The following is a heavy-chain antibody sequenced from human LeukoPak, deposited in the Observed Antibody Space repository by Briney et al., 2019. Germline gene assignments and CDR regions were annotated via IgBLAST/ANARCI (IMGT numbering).Heavy chain of an antibody. CDR2: ISAYNGNT. CDR3: ARVLTDWFSDQYYFDY. Sequence: ASVKVSCKASGYTFTSYGISWVRQAPGQGLEWMGWISAYNGNTNHAQKLQGRVTMTTDTSTSTAYMELRSLRSDDTAVYYCARVLTDWFSDQYYFDYWGQGTLVTVSS. J-gene: IGHJ4*02. V-gene: IGHV1-18*01. CDR1: GYTFTSYG. D-gene: IGHD3-10*01.